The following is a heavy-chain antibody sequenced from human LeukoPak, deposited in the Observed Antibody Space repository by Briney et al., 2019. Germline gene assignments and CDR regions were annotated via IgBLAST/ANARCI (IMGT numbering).Heavy chain of an antibody. CDR1: GFTFSSYG. CDR3: ARDPDYGDYFFDY. D-gene: IGHD4-17*01. CDR2: ISSSGSTI. V-gene: IGHV3-48*04. J-gene: IGHJ4*02. Sequence: GGSLRLSCAASGFTFSSYGMHWVRQAPGKGLEWVSYISSSGSTIYYADSVKGRFTISRDNAKNSLYLQMNSLRAEDTAVYYCARDPDYGDYFFDYWGQGTLVTVSS.